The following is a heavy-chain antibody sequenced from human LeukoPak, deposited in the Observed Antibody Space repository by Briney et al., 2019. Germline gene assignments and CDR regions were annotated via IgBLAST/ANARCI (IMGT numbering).Heavy chain of an antibody. CDR2: INGDGSST. Sequence: GGSLRLSCAASGFTFSNYWMHWLRQAPGKGLVWVSQINGDGSSTKYADSVKGRFTISRDNAKNPLYLQMNSLRAEDTAVYYCARDGRVTVGATRYGYWGQGTLVTVSS. J-gene: IGHJ4*02. V-gene: IGHV3-74*01. CDR1: GFTFSNYW. CDR3: ARDGRVTVGATRYGY. D-gene: IGHD1-26*01.